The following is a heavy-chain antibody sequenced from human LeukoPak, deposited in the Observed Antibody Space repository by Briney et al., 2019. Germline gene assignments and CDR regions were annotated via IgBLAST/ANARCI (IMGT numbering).Heavy chain of an antibody. Sequence: PGGSLRLSCAASGFTFSSYGMSWVRQAPGKWLEWVSAISGSGGSTYYADSVKGRFTISRDNSKNTLYLQMNSLRAEDTAVYYCAKDRGEYYYDSSGYYPFDYWGQGTLVTVSS. CDR3: AKDRGEYYYDSSGYYPFDY. CDR1: GFTFSSYG. CDR2: ISGSGGST. V-gene: IGHV3-23*01. J-gene: IGHJ4*02. D-gene: IGHD3-22*01.